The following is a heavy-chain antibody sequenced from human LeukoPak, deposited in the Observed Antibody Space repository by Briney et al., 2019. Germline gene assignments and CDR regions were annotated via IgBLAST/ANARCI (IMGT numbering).Heavy chain of an antibody. CDR1: GFTFSSFS. Sequence: PTGRSLRLSCAASGFTFSSFSIHWVRQAPGKGLEWVAVMSYDGNNKYYADSVKGRFTVSRDNSKNTLYLQMSSLRGEDTAVYYCAKDLVGATLRYYYGMDVWGQGTTVTVSS. CDR2: MSYDGNNK. D-gene: IGHD1-26*01. J-gene: IGHJ6*02. CDR3: AKDLVGATLRYYYGMDV. V-gene: IGHV3-30*18.